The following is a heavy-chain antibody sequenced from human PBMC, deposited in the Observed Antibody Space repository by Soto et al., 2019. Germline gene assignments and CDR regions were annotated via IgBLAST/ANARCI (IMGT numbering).Heavy chain of an antibody. CDR3: AKDLPSPYYYYYYGMDV. V-gene: IGHV3-74*01. J-gene: IGHJ6*02. Sequence: EVQLMESGGGLVQPGGSLRLSCAASGFTFSSYWMHWVRQGPGKGLAWVSRIDSDGSRRTYADSVKGRFTISRDNAKNTLYLEMNSLRAEDTAVYYCAKDLPSPYYYYYYGMDVWGQGTTVTVSS. CDR1: GFTFSSYW. D-gene: IGHD6-6*01. CDR2: IDSDGSRR.